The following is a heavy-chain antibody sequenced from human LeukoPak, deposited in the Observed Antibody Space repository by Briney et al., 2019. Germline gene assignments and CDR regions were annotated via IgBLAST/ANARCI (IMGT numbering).Heavy chain of an antibody. Sequence: GGSLRLSCAASGFTFSSYGMHWVRQAPGKGLEWVAVISYDGSNKYYADSVKGRFTISRDNSKNTLYLQMNSLRAEDTAVYYCAKDTLLLWFGELNGYFDYWGQGTLVTVSS. CDR3: AKDTLLLWFGELNGYFDY. V-gene: IGHV3-30*18. D-gene: IGHD3-10*01. CDR1: GFTFSSYG. CDR2: ISYDGSNK. J-gene: IGHJ4*02.